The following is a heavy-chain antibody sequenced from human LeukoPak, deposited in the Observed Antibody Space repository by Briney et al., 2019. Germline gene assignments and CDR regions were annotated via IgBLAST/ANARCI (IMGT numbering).Heavy chain of an antibody. CDR1: GFTFSSSG. CDR2: ISSSSTTI. Sequence: GGSLRLSCAASGFTFSSSGMNWVRQAPGKGLEWISYISSSSTTIYYADSVKGRFTISRDNSKNTLYLQMNSLRAEDTAVYYCARFYGDYDYWGQGTLVTVSS. V-gene: IGHV3-48*01. D-gene: IGHD4-17*01. CDR3: ARFYGDYDY. J-gene: IGHJ4*02.